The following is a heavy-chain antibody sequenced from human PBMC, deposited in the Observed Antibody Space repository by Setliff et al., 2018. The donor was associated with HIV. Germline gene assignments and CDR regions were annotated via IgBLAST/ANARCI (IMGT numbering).Heavy chain of an antibody. CDR2: IYYSGST. D-gene: IGHD2-21*01. CDR1: GGSISSSSYY. Sequence: SETLSLTCTVSGGSISSSSYYWGWIRQPPGKGLEWLGTIYYSGSTYYNPSLKSRVTLSVDTSKNQFSLKLSSVTAADTAFYYCARHDSRGPRSAFDLWGRGTMVT. J-gene: IGHJ3*01. V-gene: IGHV4-39*01. CDR3: ARHDSRGPRSAFDL.